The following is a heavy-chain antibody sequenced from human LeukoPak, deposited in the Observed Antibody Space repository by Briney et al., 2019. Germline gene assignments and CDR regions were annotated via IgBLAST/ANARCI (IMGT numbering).Heavy chain of an antibody. Sequence: PSETLSLTCTVSGGSISRYYWNWIRQPPGKGLEWIGYIYYSGSTNYNPSLKSRVTISVDSSKNQFSLKLSSVTAADTAVYYCARVPRAYYYYGMDVWGQGTTVTVSS. CDR1: GGSISRYY. CDR3: ARVPRAYYYYGMDV. V-gene: IGHV4-59*01. J-gene: IGHJ6*02. CDR2: IYYSGST.